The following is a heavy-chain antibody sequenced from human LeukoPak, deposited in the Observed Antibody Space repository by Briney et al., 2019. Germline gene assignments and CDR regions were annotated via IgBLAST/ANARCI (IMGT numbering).Heavy chain of an antibody. J-gene: IGHJ3*02. CDR1: GGSISSGGYY. Sequence: ASETLSLTCTVSGGSISSGGYYWSWIRQHPGKGLEWIGYIYYSGSTYYNPSLKSRVTISVDTSKNQFSLKLSSVTAADTAVYYCARDWADVRAVAAYNDAFDIWGQGTMVTVSS. D-gene: IGHD6-19*01. CDR2: IYYSGST. V-gene: IGHV4-31*03. CDR3: ARDWADVRAVAAYNDAFDI.